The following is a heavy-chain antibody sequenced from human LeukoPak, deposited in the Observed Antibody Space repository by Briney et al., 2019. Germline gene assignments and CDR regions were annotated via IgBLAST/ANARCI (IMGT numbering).Heavy chain of an antibody. V-gene: IGHV3-21*01. CDR3: ARDRRLWFGELLENDY. CDR1: GFTFSSYS. J-gene: IGHJ4*02. CDR2: ISSSSSYI. D-gene: IGHD3-10*01. Sequence: PGGSLRLSCAASGFTFSSYSMNWVRQAPGKGLEWVSPISSSSSYIYYADSVKGRFTISRDNAKNSLYLQMNSLRAEDTAVYYCARDRRLWFGELLENDYWGQGTLVTVSS.